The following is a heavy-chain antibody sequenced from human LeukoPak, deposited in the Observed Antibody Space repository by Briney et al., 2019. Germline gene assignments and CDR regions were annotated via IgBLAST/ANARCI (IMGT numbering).Heavy chain of an antibody. V-gene: IGHV6-1*01. J-gene: IGHJ3*01. CDR1: GDSVSGNSTA. CDR3: ARGGQGDGYSADEAFDF. Sequence: PSQTLSLTCAISGDSVSGNSTAYNWIRQSPSRGLEWLGRTYYRSKWYNDYAVSVKSRIIINPDTSKNQLSLQLKSVTPEDTAVYSCARGGQGDGYSADEAFDFWGQGTMVTVSS. CDR2: TYYRSKWYN. D-gene: IGHD5-24*01.